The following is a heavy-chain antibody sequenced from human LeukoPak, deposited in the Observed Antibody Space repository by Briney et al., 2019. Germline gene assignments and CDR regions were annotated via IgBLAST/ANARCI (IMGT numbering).Heavy chain of an antibody. Sequence: KASETLSLTCAVYGGSFSGHYWSWIRQPPGKGLEWIGEINHSGSTNYNSSLESRVTISVDTSKNHFSLKLSSVTAADTAVYYCASGQYYDLWSGYYVDWGQGTLVTVSA. CDR2: INHSGST. CDR3: ASGQYYDLWSGYYVD. J-gene: IGHJ4*02. V-gene: IGHV4-34*01. D-gene: IGHD3-3*01. CDR1: GGSFSGHY.